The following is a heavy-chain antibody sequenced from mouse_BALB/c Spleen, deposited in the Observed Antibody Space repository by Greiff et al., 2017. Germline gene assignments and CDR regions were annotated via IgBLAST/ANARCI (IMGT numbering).Heavy chain of an antibody. CDR1: GYTFTNYW. CDR3: ARLLRRGVMDY. V-gene: IGHV1S81*02. Sequence: QVQLQQSGAELVRPGTSVKISCKASGYTFTNYWLGWVKQRPGQGLEWIGEINPSNGRTNYNEKFKSKATLTVDKSSSTAYMQLSSLTSEDSAVYYCARLLRRGVMDYWGQGTSVTVSS. D-gene: IGHD1-1*01. CDR2: INPSNGRT. J-gene: IGHJ4*01.